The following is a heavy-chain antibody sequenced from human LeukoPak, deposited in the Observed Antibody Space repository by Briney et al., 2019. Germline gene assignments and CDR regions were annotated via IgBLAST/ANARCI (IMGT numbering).Heavy chain of an antibody. Sequence: HPVVFLRCSCAGAGCTFRSDGMSWLRQAPGKGLEWVSTISGSGGAGTYYADSVKGRFTVTRDNSRNTLYLPMNSLRAEDTAVYYCVKDRGGSPFYGMDVWGQGTTVTVSS. CDR3: VKDRGGSPFYGMDV. V-gene: IGHV3-23*01. CDR1: GCTFRSDG. CDR2: ISGSGGAGT. J-gene: IGHJ6*02. D-gene: IGHD1-26*01.